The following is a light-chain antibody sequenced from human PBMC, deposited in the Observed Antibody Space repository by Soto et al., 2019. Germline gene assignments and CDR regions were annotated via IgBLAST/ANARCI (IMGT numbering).Light chain of an antibody. V-gene: IGKV3-20*01. Sequence: IVLTQSPGTLSLSPWERATLSCRASQSVSNNYFAWYQQKPGQAPRLLIYGASSSATGIPDRFSGSGSGTDFTLTISQLEPEHIAVYYCQHYGSSPPITFGQGTRLDIK. CDR1: QSVSNNY. CDR3: QHYGSSPPIT. CDR2: GAS. J-gene: IGKJ5*01.